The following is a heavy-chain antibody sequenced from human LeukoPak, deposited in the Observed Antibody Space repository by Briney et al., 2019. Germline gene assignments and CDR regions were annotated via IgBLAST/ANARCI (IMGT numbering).Heavy chain of an antibody. CDR1: GDSMTRYY. D-gene: IGHD2-15*01. CDR2: IYYSGST. J-gene: IGHJ4*02. CDR3: ARRPRYCGGGSCYFDY. V-gene: IGHV4-39*01. Sequence: SETLSLTCFVSGDSMTRYYWGWIRQPPGKGLEWIGSIYYSGSTYYNPSLKSRVTISVDTSKNQFSLKLSSVTAADTAVYYCARRPRYCGGGSCYFDYWGQGTLVTVSS.